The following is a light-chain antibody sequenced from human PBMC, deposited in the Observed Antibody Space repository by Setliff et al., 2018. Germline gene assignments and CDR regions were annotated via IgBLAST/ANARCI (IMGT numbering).Light chain of an antibody. J-gene: IGLJ1*01. CDR3: TSYTSTFNYV. V-gene: IGLV2-14*01. CDR1: TSDVGGYNY. Sequence: QSALTQPASVSGSPGQSITISCTGTTSDVGGYNYVSWYQQHPGKAPKLMIYDVTNRPSGVSNRFSGSKSGNTASLTISGLQAEDEADYYCTSYTSTFNYVFGTGTNVTVL. CDR2: DVT.